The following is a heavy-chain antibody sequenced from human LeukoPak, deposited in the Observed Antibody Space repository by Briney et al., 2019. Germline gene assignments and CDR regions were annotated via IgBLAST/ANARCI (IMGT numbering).Heavy chain of an antibody. CDR3: AKDAPVNIVVVPAANS. J-gene: IGHJ4*02. CDR2: ISGSGGSK. V-gene: IGHV3-23*01. Sequence: GGSLRLSCAASGFTFSSYAMSWVRQAPGKGLEWVSSISGSGGSKYYADSVKGRFTISRDNSKSTLYLQMNSLRAEDTAVYYCAKDAPVNIVVVPAANSWGQGALVTVSS. CDR1: GFTFSSYA. D-gene: IGHD2-2*01.